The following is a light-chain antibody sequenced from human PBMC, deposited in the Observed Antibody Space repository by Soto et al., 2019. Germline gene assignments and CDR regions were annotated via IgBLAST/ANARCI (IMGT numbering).Light chain of an antibody. Sequence: IQLTQSPSSLSASVGDRVTITCRASQGISSYLAWYQQKPGKAPKLLIYSASTLQSGVPSSFSGSGSETDFTLTISSLKPEEYPTYCGQRLNSSPLNFGGGTNVELK. V-gene: IGKV1-9*01. CDR2: SAS. CDR3: QRLNSSPLN. J-gene: IGKJ4*01. CDR1: QGISSY.